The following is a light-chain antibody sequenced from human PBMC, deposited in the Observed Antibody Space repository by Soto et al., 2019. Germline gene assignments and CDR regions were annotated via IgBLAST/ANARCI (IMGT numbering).Light chain of an antibody. J-gene: IGKJ4*01. V-gene: IGKV3-20*01. CDR2: DTS. CDR3: QQYGSSIF. Sequence: EIVLTQSPGTLSLSPGERATLSCRASQSVTSGYLAWYQQRPGQAPRLLIYDTSTRATGIPARFSGSGSGTDFTLTITRLEPEDFAVYYCQQYGSSIFFGRGTKVEIK. CDR1: QSVTSGY.